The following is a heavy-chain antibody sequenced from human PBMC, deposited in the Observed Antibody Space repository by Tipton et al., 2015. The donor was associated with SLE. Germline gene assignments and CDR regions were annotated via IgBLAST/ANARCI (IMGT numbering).Heavy chain of an antibody. Sequence: LRLSCTVSGGSISSSSYYWGWIRQPPGKGLEWIGSIYYSGSTYYNPSLKSRVTISVDTSKNQFSLKLSLVTAADTAVYYCARHEDWGIDYWGQGTLVTVSS. CDR1: GGSISSSSYY. CDR3: ARHEDWGIDY. J-gene: IGHJ4*02. CDR2: IYYSGST. D-gene: IGHD7-27*01. V-gene: IGHV4-39*01.